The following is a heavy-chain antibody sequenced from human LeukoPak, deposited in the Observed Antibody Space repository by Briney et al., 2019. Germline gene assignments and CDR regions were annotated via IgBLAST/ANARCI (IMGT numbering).Heavy chain of an antibody. J-gene: IGHJ4*02. Sequence: SGTLSLTCAVSGGSISSSNWWSWVRQPPGKGLEWIGEIYHSGSTNYNPSLKSRVTISVDKSKNQFSLKLSSVTAADTAVYYCARIVVRVYSSNWYEDGFDYWGQGTLVTVSS. CDR2: IYHSGST. V-gene: IGHV4-4*02. CDR1: GGSISSSNW. D-gene: IGHD6-13*01. CDR3: ARIVVRVYSSNWYEDGFDY.